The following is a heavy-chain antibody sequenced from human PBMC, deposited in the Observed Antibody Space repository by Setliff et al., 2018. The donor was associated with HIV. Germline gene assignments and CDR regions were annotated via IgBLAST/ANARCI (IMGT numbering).Heavy chain of an antibody. CDR3: ARLWLRGPPT. CDR1: GGSFTSRSYY. CDR2: IFYSGIT. J-gene: IGHJ3*01. Sequence: PSETLSLTCTVSGGSFTSRSYYWGWIRQPPGKGLEWIGSIFYSGITYYNPSLKSRVTISGDTSRNQFSLKLSSVTAADTAVYYCARLWLRGPPTWGQGTMVTVSS. V-gene: IGHV4-39*07. D-gene: IGHD5-12*01.